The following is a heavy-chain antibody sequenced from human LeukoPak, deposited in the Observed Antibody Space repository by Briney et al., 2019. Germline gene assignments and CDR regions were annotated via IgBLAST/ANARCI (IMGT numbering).Heavy chain of an antibody. V-gene: IGHV3-64*01. J-gene: IGHJ6*03. D-gene: IGHD6-19*01. CDR3: ARSGGQWLGNYYYYMDV. CDR2: ISSNGGST. Sequence: GGSLRLSCAASGFTFSSYAMHWVRQAPGKGLEYVSAISSNGGSTYYANSVKGRFTISRDNSKITLYLQMGSLRAEDMAVYYCARSGGQWLGNYYYYMDVWGKGTTVTVSS. CDR1: GFTFSSYA.